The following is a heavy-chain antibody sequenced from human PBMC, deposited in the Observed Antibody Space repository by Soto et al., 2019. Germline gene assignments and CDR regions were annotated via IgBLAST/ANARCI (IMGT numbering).Heavy chain of an antibody. CDR3: ARSDRSCSPDCVEVADY. V-gene: IGHV3-33*01. CDR2: IWYDGRNK. CDR1: GFTFSSYG. Sequence: QVQLVESGGGVVQPGRSLRLSCAASGFTFSSYGMHWVRQAPGKGLEWVAVIWYDGRNKYYADSVKGRFTISRDNSKNTLYLQMNSLRAEDTAVYYCARSDRSCSPDCVEVADYWGQGTLLTVSS. D-gene: IGHD1-26*01. J-gene: IGHJ4*02.